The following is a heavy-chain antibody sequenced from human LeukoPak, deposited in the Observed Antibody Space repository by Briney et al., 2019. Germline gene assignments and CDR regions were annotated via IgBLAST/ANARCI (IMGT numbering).Heavy chain of an antibody. Sequence: SETLSLTCTVSGGSISSYYWSWIRQPPGKGLEWIGYIYYSGNTNYNPSLKSRVTISINTSKNQFSLKLSSVTAADTAVYYCARDLPMVRGVIDYWGQGTLVTVSS. D-gene: IGHD3-10*01. J-gene: IGHJ4*02. CDR2: IYYSGNT. V-gene: IGHV4-59*12. CDR1: GGSISSYY. CDR3: ARDLPMVRGVIDY.